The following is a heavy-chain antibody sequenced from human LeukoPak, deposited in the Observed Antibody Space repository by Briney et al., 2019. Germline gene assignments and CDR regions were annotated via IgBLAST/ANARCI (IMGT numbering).Heavy chain of an antibody. CDR3: ARGTPIGYRSGGSCQDAFDI. Sequence: ASVKVSRKASGYTFTSYYMHWVRQAPGQGLEWMGWINPNSGSTNYAQKFQGRVTMTRDTSTSTAYMELSRLRSDDTAVYYCARGTPIGYRSGGSCQDAFDIWGQGTMVTVSS. CDR2: INPNSGST. J-gene: IGHJ3*02. D-gene: IGHD2-15*01. CDR1: GYTFTSYY. V-gene: IGHV1-2*02.